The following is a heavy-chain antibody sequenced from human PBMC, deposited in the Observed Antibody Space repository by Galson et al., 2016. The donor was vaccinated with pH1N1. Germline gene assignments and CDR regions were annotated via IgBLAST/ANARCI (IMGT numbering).Heavy chain of an antibody. Sequence: SVKVSCKASGYTFTSSAMHWVRQAPGQSPQWMGWIHAGNGNTKYSQKFQGRVTITRDTSASTAYMELASLISEDPAVYYCAGGGTTIAELWFDPWSQGTLVTVSS. V-gene: IGHV1-3*01. J-gene: IGHJ5*02. CDR3: AGGGTTIAELWFDP. CDR1: GYTFTSSA. CDR2: IHAGNGNT. D-gene: IGHD6-13*01.